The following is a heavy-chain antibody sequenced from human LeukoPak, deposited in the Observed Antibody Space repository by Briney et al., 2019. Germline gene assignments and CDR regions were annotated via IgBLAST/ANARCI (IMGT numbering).Heavy chain of an antibody. Sequence: ASVKVSCKASGGTFSSYDINWVRQATGQGLEWMGWMNPNSGNTGYAQKFQGRVTMTRNTSISTAYMELSSLRSEDTAVYYCARALSDYGDYGAWGQGTLVTVSS. V-gene: IGHV1-8*02. D-gene: IGHD4-17*01. CDR3: ARALSDYGDYGA. CDR2: MNPNSGNT. CDR1: GGTFSSYD. J-gene: IGHJ5*02.